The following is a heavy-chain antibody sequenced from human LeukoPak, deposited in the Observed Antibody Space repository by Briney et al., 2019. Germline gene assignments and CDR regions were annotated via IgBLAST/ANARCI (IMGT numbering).Heavy chain of an antibody. CDR2: FSGGGDS. J-gene: IGHJ4*02. CDR3: ARLGSYYDSSGYPHE. Sequence: GGSLRLSCVASGFTSGVYAMSWVRQAPGKGLEWVSAFSGGGDSFYADSVRGRFSVSADKSKNILYLQMNSLRVEDTAVYYCARLGSYYDSSGYPHEWGQGTLVTVSS. CDR1: GFTSGVYA. D-gene: IGHD3-22*01. V-gene: IGHV3-23*01.